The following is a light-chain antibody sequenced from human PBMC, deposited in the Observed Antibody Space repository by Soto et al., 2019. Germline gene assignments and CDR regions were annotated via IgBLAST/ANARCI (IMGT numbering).Light chain of an antibody. V-gene: IGLV1-44*01. CDR2: SNN. J-gene: IGLJ1*01. CDR1: SSNIGSNT. Sequence: SVLTQPPSASGTPGQRVTISCSGSSSNIGSNTVNWYQQLPGTAPKLLIYSNNQRPSGVPDRFSGSKSGTSASLAISGLQSEDEADYYCAALDDSLNAYVFGTRTKVTVL. CDR3: AALDDSLNAYV.